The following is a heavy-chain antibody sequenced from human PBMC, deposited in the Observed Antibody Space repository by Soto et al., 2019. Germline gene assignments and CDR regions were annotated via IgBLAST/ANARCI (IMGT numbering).Heavy chain of an antibody. J-gene: IGHJ4*02. Sequence: PGGSLRLSCAASGFTFSSYSMNWVRQAPGKGLEWVSYISSSSSTIYYADSVKGRFTISRDNSKNTLYLQMNSLRAEDTVVYYCAKDLELSYGDYYYWGQGTLVTVSS. CDR2: ISSSSSTI. CDR3: AKDLELSYGDYYY. CDR1: GFTFSSYS. V-gene: IGHV3-48*01. D-gene: IGHD4-17*01.